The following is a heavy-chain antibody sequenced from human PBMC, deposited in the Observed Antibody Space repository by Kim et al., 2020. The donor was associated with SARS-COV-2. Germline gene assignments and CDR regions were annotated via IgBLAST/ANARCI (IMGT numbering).Heavy chain of an antibody. D-gene: IGHD2-2*01. CDR3: ARGSDQPHDAFDI. J-gene: IGHJ3*02. CDR1: GGSISSGGYY. V-gene: IGHV4-31*03. Sequence: SETLSLTCTVSGGSISSGGYYWSWIRQHPGKGLEWIGYIYYSGSTYYNPSLKSRVTISVDTSKNQFSLKLSSVTAADTAVYYCARGSDQPHDAFDIWGQGTMVTVSS. CDR2: IYYSGST.